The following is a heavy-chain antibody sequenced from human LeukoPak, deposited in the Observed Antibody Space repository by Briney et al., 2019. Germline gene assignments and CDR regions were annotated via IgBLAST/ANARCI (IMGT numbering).Heavy chain of an antibody. V-gene: IGHV3-74*01. CDR3: ARDVNDWSLDY. CDR1: GFTFSNYW. CDR2: INGEGTST. J-gene: IGHJ4*02. D-gene: IGHD3-9*01. Sequence: PGGSLRLSCTASGFTFSNYWMHWVRHTPGKGLVWVARINGEGTSTSYADSVKGRFTISRDNAKNTLYLQMNSLRAEDTAVYYCARDVNDWSLDYWGQGALVTVSS.